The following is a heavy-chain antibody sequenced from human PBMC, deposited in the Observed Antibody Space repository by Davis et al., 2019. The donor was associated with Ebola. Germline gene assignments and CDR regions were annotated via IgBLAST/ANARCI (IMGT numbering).Heavy chain of an antibody. J-gene: IGHJ6*02. D-gene: IGHD3-16*02. CDR3: ARAVITFGGVIVHGGMDV. CDR1: GFTVSSNY. Sequence: GESLKISCAASGFTVSSNYMSWVRQAPGKGLEWVSVIYSGGSTYYADSVKGRFTISRDNSKNTLYLQMNSLRAEDTAVYYCARAVITFGGVIVHGGMDVWGQGTTVTVSS. V-gene: IGHV3-53*01. CDR2: IYSGGST.